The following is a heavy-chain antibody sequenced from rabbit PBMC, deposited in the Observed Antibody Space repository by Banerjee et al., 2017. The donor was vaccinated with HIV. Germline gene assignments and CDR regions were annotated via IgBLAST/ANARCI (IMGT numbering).Heavy chain of an antibody. CDR2: IFIGSGNT. Sequence: QSLEESGGDLVKPEGSLTLTCTASGFSFSSNYYMCWVRQAPGKGLEWIGCIFIGSGNTHYASWAKGRFTISKTSSTTVTLQMTSLTAADTATYFCAREVDGVGIGYANLWGPGTLVTVS. D-gene: IGHD6-1*01. CDR1: GFSFSSNYY. CDR3: AREVDGVGIGYANL. V-gene: IGHV1S40*01. J-gene: IGHJ4*01.